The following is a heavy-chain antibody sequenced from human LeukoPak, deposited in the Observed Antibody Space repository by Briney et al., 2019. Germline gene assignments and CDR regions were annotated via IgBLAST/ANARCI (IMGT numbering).Heavy chain of an antibody. CDR2: ISAYNGNT. J-gene: IGHJ5*02. CDR3: ARAQQLVHWLDP. V-gene: IGHV1-18*01. CDR1: GYTFTNYD. Sequence: GASVKVSCKASGYTFTNYDISWVRQAPGQGLEWMGWISAYNGNTNYAQKVQGRVTMTTDRSTSSTYMELRSLRSDDTAVYYCARAQQLVHWLDPWGQGTLVTVSS. D-gene: IGHD6-13*01.